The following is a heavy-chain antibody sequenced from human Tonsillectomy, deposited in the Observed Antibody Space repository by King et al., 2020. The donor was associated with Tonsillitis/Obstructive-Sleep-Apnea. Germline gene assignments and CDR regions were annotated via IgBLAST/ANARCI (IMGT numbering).Heavy chain of an antibody. Sequence: VQLQQWGAGLLKPSETLSLTCAVYGGSFSGYYLSWIRQPPGKGLEWIGEINRSGSTSYNPSLKSRVTISVDTSKNQFSLNLSSVTAADTAVYYFARGRGIAARREFDPWGQGTLVTVSS. D-gene: IGHD6-6*01. J-gene: IGHJ5*02. CDR3: ARGRGIAARREFDP. CDR2: INRSGST. V-gene: IGHV4-34*01. CDR1: GGSFSGYY.